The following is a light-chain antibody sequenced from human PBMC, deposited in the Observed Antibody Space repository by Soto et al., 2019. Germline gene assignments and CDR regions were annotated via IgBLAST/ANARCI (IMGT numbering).Light chain of an antibody. CDR3: QQRGYWPPLVT. J-gene: IGKJ3*01. V-gene: IGKV3-11*01. CDR1: QSVSSN. Sequence: EIVMTQSPATLSVSPGERATLSCRASQSVSSNLAWFQQKPGQAPRLLIYDASTRATGIPARFSGSGSGTDFTLTISSLEPEDSAVYYCQQRGYWPPLVTFGPGTKVDIK. CDR2: DAS.